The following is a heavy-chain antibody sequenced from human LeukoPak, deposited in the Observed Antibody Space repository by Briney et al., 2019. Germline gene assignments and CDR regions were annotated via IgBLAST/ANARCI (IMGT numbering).Heavy chain of an antibody. Sequence: KSSETLSLTCTVSGGSISSGSYYWSWIRQPAGKGLEWIGRIYTSGSTNYNPSLKSRVTISVDTSKNQFSLKLSSVTAADTAVYYCARDGELGGSYYYYYYMDVWGKGTTVTVSS. V-gene: IGHV4-61*02. J-gene: IGHJ6*03. D-gene: IGHD1-26*01. CDR2: IYTSGST. CDR1: GGSISSGSYY. CDR3: ARDGELGGSYYYYYYMDV.